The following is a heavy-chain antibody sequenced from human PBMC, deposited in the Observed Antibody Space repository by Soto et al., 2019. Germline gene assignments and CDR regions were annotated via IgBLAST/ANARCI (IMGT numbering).Heavy chain of an antibody. CDR2: INSDGSST. D-gene: IGHD3-3*01. V-gene: IGHV3-74*01. CDR3: ARDPFLFLEWFRNYYYYYGMDV. Sequence: PGGSLRLSCAASGFTFDDYGMSWVRQAPGKGLQWVSGINSDGSSTSYADSVKGRFTISRDNAKNTLYLQMNSLRAEDTAVYYCARDPFLFLEWFRNYYYYYGMDVWGQGTTVTVSS. J-gene: IGHJ6*02. CDR1: GFTFDDYG.